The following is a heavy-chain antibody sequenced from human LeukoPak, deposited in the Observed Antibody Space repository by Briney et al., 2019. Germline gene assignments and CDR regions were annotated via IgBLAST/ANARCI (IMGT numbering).Heavy chain of an antibody. J-gene: IGHJ4*02. CDR1: GYTFTGNG. D-gene: IGHD6-19*01. CDR2: MNPNSGNT. V-gene: IGHV1-8*01. CDR3: ARGLLEGSSGETFDY. Sequence: GASVKVSCKASGYTFTGNGITWVRQAPGQGLEWMGWMNPNSGNTGYAQKFQGRVTMTRNTSISTAYMELSSLRSEDTAVYYCARGLLEGSSGETFDYWGQGTLVTVSS.